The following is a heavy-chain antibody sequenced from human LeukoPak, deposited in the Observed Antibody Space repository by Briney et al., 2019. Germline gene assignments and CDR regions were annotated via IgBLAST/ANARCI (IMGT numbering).Heavy chain of an antibody. CDR1: GGTFSSYA. V-gene: IGHV1-69*05. CDR2: IIPIFGTA. CDR3: ARTTIFGVVIRAHGFDP. J-gene: IGHJ5*02. Sequence: ASVKVSCKASGGTFSSYAISWVRQAPGQGLEWMGGIIPIFGTANYAQKFQGRVTITTDESTSTAYMELSSLRSEDTAVYYCARTTIFGVVIRAHGFDPWGQGTLVTVSS. D-gene: IGHD3-3*01.